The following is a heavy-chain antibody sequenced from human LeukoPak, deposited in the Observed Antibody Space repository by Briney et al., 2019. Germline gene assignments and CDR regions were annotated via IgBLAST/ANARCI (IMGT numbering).Heavy chain of an antibody. V-gene: IGHV1-46*01. D-gene: IGHD3-22*01. CDR2: TNPSGDTT. CDR1: GYTFSRYY. CDR3: ARSASGYYYYFDY. J-gene: IGHJ4*02. Sequence: ASVKVSCKASGYTFSRYYMHWVRQAPGQGLEWMGITNPSGDTTDYAQKFQGRVTMTRDTSTSTVYVELNSLRSEDTAVYYCARSASGYYYYFDYWGQGTLVSVSS.